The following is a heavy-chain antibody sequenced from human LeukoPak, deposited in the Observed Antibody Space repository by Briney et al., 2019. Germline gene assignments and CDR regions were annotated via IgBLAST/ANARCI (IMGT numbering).Heavy chain of an antibody. CDR1: GYSLTRYW. J-gene: IGHJ4*02. V-gene: IGHV5-51*01. Sequence: GESLKISCRGSGYSLTRYWLGWVRQMPRKGLEWMGIIYLGEYDTRYSPSFQGQVPNSADKSIGTAYLQWSSLKASDTAMYYWARVSYGRGGSCFLDYWGQGTLVTVSS. D-gene: IGHD2-15*01. CDR2: IYLGEYDT. CDR3: ARVSYGRGGSCFLDY.